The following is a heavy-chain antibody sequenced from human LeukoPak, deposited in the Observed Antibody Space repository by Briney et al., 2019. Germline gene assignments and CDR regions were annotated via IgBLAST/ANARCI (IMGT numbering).Heavy chain of an antibody. CDR2: ISSSSSTI. J-gene: IGHJ4*02. Sequence: GGSLRLSCAASGFTFNIYNMNWVRQAPGKGLEWVSYISSSSSTIYYADSVKGRFTISRDNAKNSLYLQMNSLRAGDTAVYYCARLRVYYFDYWGQGTLVTVSS. V-gene: IGHV3-48*01. CDR1: GFTFNIYN. CDR3: ARLRVYYFDY.